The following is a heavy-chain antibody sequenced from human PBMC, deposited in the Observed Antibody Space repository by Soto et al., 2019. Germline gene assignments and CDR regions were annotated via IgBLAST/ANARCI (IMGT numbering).Heavy chain of an antibody. CDR3: AHRVLRTVFGLVTTTAIDFDF. CDR2: IYWDDDK. D-gene: IGHD3-3*01. J-gene: IGHJ4*02. V-gene: IGHV2-5*02. CDR1: GFPLTTSGVG. Sequence: QITLNESGPTQVKPRQTLTLTCTFSGFPLTTSGVGVGWIRQSPGKAPEWLALIYWDDDKRYSPSLKSRLTITKDTSKNQVVLTMADLDPADTATYYCAHRVLRTVFGLVTTTAIDFDFWGQGTPVAVSS.